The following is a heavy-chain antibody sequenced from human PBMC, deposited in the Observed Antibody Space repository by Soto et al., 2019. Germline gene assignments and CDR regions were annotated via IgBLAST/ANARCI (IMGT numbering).Heavy chain of an antibody. Sequence: QITLKESGPTLVKSTQTLTLTCTFSGFSLTMSGVGVGWIRQPPGKALEWLALIYWDDVKRYSPSLRSRLTITKDTSKNQVVLTITNMDPVDTATYYCARRPLNADYYDSSGYPSNWYFDLWGRGTLVTVSS. V-gene: IGHV2-5*02. J-gene: IGHJ2*01. CDR2: IYWDDVK. CDR1: GFSLTMSGVG. D-gene: IGHD3-22*01. CDR3: ARRPLNADYYDSSGYPSNWYFDL.